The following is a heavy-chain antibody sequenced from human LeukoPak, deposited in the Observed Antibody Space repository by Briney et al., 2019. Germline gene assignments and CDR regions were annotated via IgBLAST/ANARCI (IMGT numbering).Heavy chain of an antibody. D-gene: IGHD1-14*01. CDR3: ARSVLTTNRHFDY. CDR2: IYYSGRT. CDR1: GGSISSSSYY. Sequence: SETLSLTCTVSGGSISSSSYYWGWVRQPPGKGLEWIGSIYYSGRTYYNPSLKSRVTISVDTSKNQFSLKLSSVTAADTAVYYCARSVLTTNRHFDYWGQGTLVTVSS. J-gene: IGHJ4*02. V-gene: IGHV4-39*01.